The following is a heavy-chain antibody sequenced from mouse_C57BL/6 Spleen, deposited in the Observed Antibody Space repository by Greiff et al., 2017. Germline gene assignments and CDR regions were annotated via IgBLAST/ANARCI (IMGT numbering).Heavy chain of an antibody. CDR2: IHPNSGST. CDR1: GYTFTSYW. D-gene: IGHD2-2*01. V-gene: IGHV1-64*01. J-gene: IGHJ2*01. Sequence: VQLQQSGAELVKPGASVKLSCKASGYTFTSYWMHWVKQRPGQGLEWIGMIHPNSGSTNYNEKFKSKATLTVDKSSSTAYMQLSSLTSEDSAVYYCAREGLRRGYYFDYWGQGTTLTVSS. CDR3: AREGLRRGYYFDY.